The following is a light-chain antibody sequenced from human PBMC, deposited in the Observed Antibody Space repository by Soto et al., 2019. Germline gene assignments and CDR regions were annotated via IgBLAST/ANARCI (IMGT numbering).Light chain of an antibody. J-gene: IGKJ4*01. CDR1: HDIARW. CDR2: AAS. CDR3: QQVKGFPFT. V-gene: IGKV1-12*01. Sequence: DIQMTQSPSSVSAFVGDRVAITCRASHDIARWLAWYQQQPGQAPPLLIYAASSLQSGVPTRFSGSGSGTDFTLTITRLLAEDAAVYYCQQVKGFPFTFGGGTKVEIK.